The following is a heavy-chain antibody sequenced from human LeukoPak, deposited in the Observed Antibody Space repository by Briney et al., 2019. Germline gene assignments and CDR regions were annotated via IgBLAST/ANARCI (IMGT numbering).Heavy chain of an antibody. CDR3: ARAGGELPPDAFDI. CDR1: GFTFSTYA. J-gene: IGHJ3*02. Sequence: PGGSLRLSCAASGFTFSTYAMHWVRQAPGKGLEYVSAISTNGDSTYYADSVKGRFTISRDNAKNSLYLQMNSLRAEDTAVYYCARAGGELPPDAFDIWGQGTMVTVSS. CDR2: ISTNGDST. V-gene: IGHV3-64*02. D-gene: IGHD3-16*01.